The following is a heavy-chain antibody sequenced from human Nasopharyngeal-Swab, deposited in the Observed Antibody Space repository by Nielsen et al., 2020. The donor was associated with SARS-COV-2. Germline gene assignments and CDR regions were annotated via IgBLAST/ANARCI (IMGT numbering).Heavy chain of an antibody. D-gene: IGHD2-8*01. CDR3: ASGHTNGYPYHSYYYMDV. Sequence: WIRQPPGKGLEWIAFITYNGNTYYDPSLKSRVSLSLDTSGNQISLNLTAVTAADTAVYYCASGHTNGYPYHSYYYMDVWGKGTTVPS. CDR2: ITYNGNT. J-gene: IGHJ6*03. V-gene: IGHV4-31*02.